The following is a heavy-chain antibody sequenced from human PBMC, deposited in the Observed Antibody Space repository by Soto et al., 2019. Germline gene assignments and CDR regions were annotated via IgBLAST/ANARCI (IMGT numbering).Heavy chain of an antibody. CDR2: IVVGSGST. J-gene: IGHJ6*02. Sequence: ASVKVSCKASGPTFTSSAVQWVRQARGQRLEWIGWIVVGSGSTNYAQKFQERVTITRDMSTSTAYMELSSLRSEDTAVYYCAADAPMVYVGYYYGMDVWGQGTTVTVSS. D-gene: IGHD2-8*01. CDR1: GPTFTSSA. V-gene: IGHV1-58*01. CDR3: AADAPMVYVGYYYGMDV.